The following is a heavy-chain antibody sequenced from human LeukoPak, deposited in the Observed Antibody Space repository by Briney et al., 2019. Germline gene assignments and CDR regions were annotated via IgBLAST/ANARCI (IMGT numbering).Heavy chain of an antibody. Sequence: PSETLPLTCTVPGGSIRSYYWNWIRQPPGKGLEWIGSFHHSGNTHYNPSLKSRVTISVDTSNNQFSLRPSSVTAADTAVYYCARSGSTTWHNFDYWGQGTLVTVSS. CDR1: GGSIRSYY. D-gene: IGHD6-13*01. CDR2: FHHSGNT. CDR3: ARSGSTTWHNFDY. V-gene: IGHV4-59*13. J-gene: IGHJ4*02.